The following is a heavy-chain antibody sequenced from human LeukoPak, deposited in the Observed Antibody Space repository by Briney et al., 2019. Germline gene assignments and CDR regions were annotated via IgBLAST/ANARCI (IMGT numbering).Heavy chain of an antibody. CDR2: IWNDGGRK. V-gene: IGHV3-33*01. Sequence: GGSLRLSCAASGFIFSSYGMHWVRQAPGKGLEWVAVIWNDGGRKYHADPVKGRFAISRDNSKNTLYLQMNSLRAEDTAVYYCARDHSGAYYYLDYWGQGTLVTVSS. J-gene: IGHJ4*02. CDR1: GFIFSSYG. D-gene: IGHD3-22*01. CDR3: ARDHSGAYYYLDY.